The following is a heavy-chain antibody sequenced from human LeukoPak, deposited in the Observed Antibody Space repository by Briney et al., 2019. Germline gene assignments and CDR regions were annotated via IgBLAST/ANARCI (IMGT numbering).Heavy chain of an antibody. CDR3: ASMMPRRAFDI. CDR1: GGSFSGYY. D-gene: IGHD3-16*01. J-gene: IGHJ3*02. Sequence: PSETLSLTCAVYGGSFSGYYWSWIRQPPGKGLEWIGEINHSGSTNYNPSRKSRVTISVDTSKNQFSLKLSSVTAADTAVYYCASMMPRRAFDIWGQGTMVTVSS. CDR2: INHSGST. V-gene: IGHV4-34*01.